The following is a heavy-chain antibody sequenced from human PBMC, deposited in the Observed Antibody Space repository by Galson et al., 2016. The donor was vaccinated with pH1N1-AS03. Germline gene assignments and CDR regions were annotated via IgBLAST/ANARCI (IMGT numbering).Heavy chain of an antibody. V-gene: IGHV3-21*01. D-gene: IGHD6-19*01. CDR2: ISSSSSYI. CDR3: ARRSAAVSGTGCVDV. Sequence: SLRLSCAASGLTFRTYGMNWVRQAPGKGLEWVSSISSSSSYIYYADSVKGRFTISRDNARNSLYLQMNSLRAEDTAVYYCARRSAAVSGTGCVDVWGQGTTVTVSS. CDR1: GLTFRTYG. J-gene: IGHJ6*02.